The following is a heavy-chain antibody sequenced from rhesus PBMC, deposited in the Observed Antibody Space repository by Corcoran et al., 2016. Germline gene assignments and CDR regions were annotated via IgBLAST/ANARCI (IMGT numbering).Heavy chain of an antibody. CDR2: IYRSSGNP. D-gene: IGHD4-23*01. J-gene: IGHJ6*01. V-gene: IGHV4S7*01. CDR1: GGSISGAYG. Sequence: QVQLQESGPGLLKPSETLSLTCAVSGGSISGAYGWGWIRQPPGKGLEWIGSIYRSSGNPYYNPDHKSQATISTDTSKDRFSLKLSSVTAADAAVYYCARRNTGVGLDSWGQGVVVTVSS. CDR3: ARRNTGVGLDS.